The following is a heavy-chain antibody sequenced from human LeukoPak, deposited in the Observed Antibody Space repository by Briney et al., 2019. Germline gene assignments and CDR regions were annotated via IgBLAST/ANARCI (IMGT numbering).Heavy chain of an antibody. Sequence: VASVKVSCKASGYTFTSYAMHWMRQAPGQRPEWMGWINGGNDNTKYSQKFQGRVTMTRNTSMSTAYMELSSLRSEDTAVYYCARVPGITTYWGQGTLVTVSS. CDR1: GYTFTSYA. CDR2: INGGNDNT. D-gene: IGHD1-20*01. V-gene: IGHV1-3*01. J-gene: IGHJ4*02. CDR3: ARVPGITTY.